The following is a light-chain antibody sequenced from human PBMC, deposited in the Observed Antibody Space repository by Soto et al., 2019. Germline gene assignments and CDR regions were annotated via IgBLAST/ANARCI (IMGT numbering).Light chain of an antibody. CDR3: QQYGSSPRT. V-gene: IGKV1-39*01. J-gene: IGKJ1*01. CDR1: QSISSY. Sequence: DIQMTQSPSSLSASVRDRVTITCRASQSISSYLNWYQQKPGKAPKLLIYAAFSLQSGVPSRFSGSGSGTHFTLTISSLQPEDFAVYYCQQYGSSPRTFGQGTKVDIK. CDR2: AAF.